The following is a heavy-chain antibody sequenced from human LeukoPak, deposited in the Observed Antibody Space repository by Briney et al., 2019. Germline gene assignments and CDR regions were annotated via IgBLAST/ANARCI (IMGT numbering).Heavy chain of an antibody. CDR3: AREVGYCSGGSCYSYCDY. CDR1: GGSISSYY. Sequence: PSETLSLTCTVSGGSISSYYWSWIRQPPGKGLEWIGYIYYSGSTNYNASLTNRVTISVDTSKNQFSLKLSSVTAADTAVYYCAREVGYCSGGSCYSYCDYWGQGTLVTVSS. V-gene: IGHV4-59*01. D-gene: IGHD2-15*01. J-gene: IGHJ4*02. CDR2: IYYSGST.